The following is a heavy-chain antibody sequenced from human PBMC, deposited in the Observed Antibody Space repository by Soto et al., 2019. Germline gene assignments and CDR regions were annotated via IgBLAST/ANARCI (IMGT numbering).Heavy chain of an antibody. Sequence: SETLSLTCTVSGGSISSYYWSWIRQPPGKGLEWIGYIYYSGSTNYNPSLKSRVTISVDTSKNQFSLKLSSVTAADTAVYYCAGFTVTTLVGTFDYWGQGTLVTVSS. CDR3: AGFTVTTLVGTFDY. J-gene: IGHJ4*02. D-gene: IGHD4-17*01. CDR2: IYYSGST. V-gene: IGHV4-59*01. CDR1: GGSISSYY.